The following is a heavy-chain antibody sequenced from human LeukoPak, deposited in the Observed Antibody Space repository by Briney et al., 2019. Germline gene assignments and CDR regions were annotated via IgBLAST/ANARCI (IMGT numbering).Heavy chain of an antibody. J-gene: IGHJ4*02. D-gene: IGHD3-3*01. V-gene: IGHV1-18*01. Sequence: ASVKLSCKASGYTFTSYGISWVRQAPGQGLEWMGWISAYNGNTNYAQKLQGRVTMTTDTSTSPAYMELRSLRSDDTDVYYCERAGDTYYDFWSGMDYWGQGTLVTVSS. CDR3: ERAGDTYYDFWSGMDY. CDR2: ISAYNGNT. CDR1: GYTFTSYG.